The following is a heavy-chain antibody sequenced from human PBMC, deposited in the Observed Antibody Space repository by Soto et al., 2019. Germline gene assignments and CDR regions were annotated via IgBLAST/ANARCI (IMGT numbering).Heavy chain of an antibody. V-gene: IGHV1-3*01. J-gene: IGHJ4*02. CDR2: LNAGNGNT. Sequence: GAXVKVSCKASGYSFTSYAMHWVRQAPEKRLEWMGWLNAGNGNTKYSQKFQGRVTISRDTSASSAYMELSSLRSDFTALYYCARSIVVVTALDYWGQGTLVTVSS. CDR1: GYSFTSYA. CDR3: ARSIVVVTALDY. D-gene: IGHD2-21*02.